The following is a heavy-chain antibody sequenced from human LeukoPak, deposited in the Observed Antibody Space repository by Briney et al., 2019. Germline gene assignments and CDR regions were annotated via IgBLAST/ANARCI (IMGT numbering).Heavy chain of an antibody. J-gene: IGHJ3*02. CDR2: IYYDGRT. V-gene: IGHV4-39*01. D-gene: IGHD2-15*01. CDR3: ATTQDIVVVVAAGDAFDI. Sequence: SETLSLTCSVSGGSITNKNYYWGWIRQPPGKGLEWIGNIYYDGRTYYNPSLKSRVTISVDTSKNQFSLKVTSVTAADTAVYYCATTQDIVVVVAAGDAFDIWGQGTMVTVSS. CDR1: GGSITNKNYY.